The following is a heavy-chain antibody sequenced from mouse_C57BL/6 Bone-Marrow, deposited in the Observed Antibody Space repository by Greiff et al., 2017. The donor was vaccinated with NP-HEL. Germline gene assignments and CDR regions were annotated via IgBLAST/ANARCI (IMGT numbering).Heavy chain of an antibody. CDR2: INPYNGGT. D-gene: IGHD2-1*01. J-gene: IGHJ4*01. Sequence: VQLQQSGPVLVKPGASVKMSCKASGYTFTDYYMNWVKQSHGKSLEWIGVINPYNGGTSYNQQFKGKATLTVDKSSRTAYMALNSLTSEDSAVYYCARVIYPYYYAMDYWGQGTSVTVSS. V-gene: IGHV1-19*01. CDR3: ARVIYPYYYAMDY. CDR1: GYTFTDYY.